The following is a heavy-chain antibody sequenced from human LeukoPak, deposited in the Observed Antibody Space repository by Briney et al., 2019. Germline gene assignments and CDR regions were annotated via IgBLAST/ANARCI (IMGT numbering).Heavy chain of an antibody. CDR2: ISSSGSTI. V-gene: IGHV3-11*04. CDR3: AKALDIVVVPWDAFDI. CDR1: GFTFSDYY. Sequence: GGSLRLSCAASGFTFSDYYMSWIRQAPGKGLEWVSYISSSGSTINYADSVKGRFTISRDNSKNTLYLQMNSLRAEDTAVYYCAKALDIVVVPWDAFDIWGQEAMVTVSS. J-gene: IGHJ3*02. D-gene: IGHD2-2*03.